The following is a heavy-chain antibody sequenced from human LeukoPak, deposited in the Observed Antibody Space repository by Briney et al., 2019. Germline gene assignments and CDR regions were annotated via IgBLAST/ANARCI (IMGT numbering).Heavy chain of an antibody. D-gene: IGHD3-3*01. J-gene: IGHJ1*01. CDR2: IKSDGST. V-gene: IGHV3-74*01. Sequence: GGSLRLSCAASGFTFSTYWMHWVRQAPGKGLVWVSRIKSDGSTNYADSVKGRFTISRDNAKNTLSLQMNSLRPEDTGVYYCARAPSEIGGYYPEYFRHWGQGTLVTVSS. CDR3: ARAPSEIGGYYPEYFRH. CDR1: GFTFSTYW.